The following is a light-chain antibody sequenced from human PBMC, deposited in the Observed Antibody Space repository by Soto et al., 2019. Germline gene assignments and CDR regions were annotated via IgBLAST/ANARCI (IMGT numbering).Light chain of an antibody. V-gene: IGKV3-15*01. CDR1: QSVSRN. CDR2: GSS. J-gene: IGKJ5*01. Sequence: EIVMTQSPATLSVSPGERATLSCRASQSVSRNLAWYQQKPGQAPRLLIYGSSTRTTGIPARFSGSGSGTEFTLTISSLQSEDFAVYHCHQYNNWPPTFGQGTRLEIK. CDR3: HQYNNWPPT.